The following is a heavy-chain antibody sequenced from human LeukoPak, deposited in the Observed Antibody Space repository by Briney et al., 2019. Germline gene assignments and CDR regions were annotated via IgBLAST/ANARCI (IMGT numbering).Heavy chain of an antibody. CDR2: INHSGRT. CDR1: GGSFSGYY. CDR3: ARGGGRRWLQLNCQNWFDP. D-gene: IGHD5-24*01. Sequence: SETLSLTCAVYGGSFSGYYWSWIRQPPGKGLEWIGEINHSGRTNYNPSLTSRVTLSVDTSTNHFSLKMRSVTDADTAVYYGARGGGRRWLQLNCQNWFDPWGQGTLVTVSS. V-gene: IGHV4-34*01. J-gene: IGHJ5*02.